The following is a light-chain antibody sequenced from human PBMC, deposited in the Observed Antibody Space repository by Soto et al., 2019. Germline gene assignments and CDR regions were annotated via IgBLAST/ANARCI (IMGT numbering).Light chain of an antibody. CDR2: DAS. CDR3: QQYNSYWT. V-gene: IGKV1-5*01. Sequence: DIQMTQSASTLSASVGDRVTITCRASQSISSWLAWYQQKPGKAPKLLIYDASSLESGVPSRFSGSGSGTEFTLTVRSLQPEDFATYYCQQYNSYWTLGQGTKVGIK. J-gene: IGKJ1*01. CDR1: QSISSW.